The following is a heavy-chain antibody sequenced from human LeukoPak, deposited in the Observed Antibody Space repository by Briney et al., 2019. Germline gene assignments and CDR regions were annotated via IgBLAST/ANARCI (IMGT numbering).Heavy chain of an antibody. Sequence: PSQTLSLTCTVSGVSISSGGYYWSWIRQPPGKGLEWIGSIYDSGSTYYNPSLKSRVTISVDTSKNQFSLKLNSVAAADTAVYYCARDRVGPEGSFDYWGQGTLVTVSS. V-gene: IGHV4-39*07. CDR1: GVSISSGGYY. CDR2: IYDSGST. D-gene: IGHD1-26*01. CDR3: ARDRVGPEGSFDY. J-gene: IGHJ4*02.